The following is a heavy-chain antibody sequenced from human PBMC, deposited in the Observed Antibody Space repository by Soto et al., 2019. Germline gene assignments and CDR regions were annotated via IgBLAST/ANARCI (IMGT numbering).Heavy chain of an antibody. J-gene: IGHJ5*02. CDR1: GFIGSTYH. CDR2: IYSGGGI. CDR3: ARDRALSGGSGRSGGWFDP. Sequence: EVQLVESGGGLVQPGGSLRLSCAGSGFIGSTYHMRWVRQTPGQGLEWVSGIYSGGGIYYSDSVRGRFTISIDDSKNTVYLQMNSLRVEDTAVYYCARDRALSGGSGRSGGWFDPWGQGTLVTVSS. V-gene: IGHV3-53*01. D-gene: IGHD6-19*01.